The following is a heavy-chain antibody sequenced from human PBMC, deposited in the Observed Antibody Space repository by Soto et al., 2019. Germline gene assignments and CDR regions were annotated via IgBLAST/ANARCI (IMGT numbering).Heavy chain of an antibody. CDR1: GGTFGSYA. D-gene: IGHD2-2*01. Sequence: QVQLVQSGAEVKKPGSSVKVSCKASGGTFGSYAISWVRQAPGQGLEWMGGIIPIPGTANYAQKFQGRVTIAADESTSTAYMELSSLRSEHTAVYYCARSQGSSTSLEIYYYYYYGMDAWGQGTTVTVSS. CDR2: IIPIPGTA. V-gene: IGHV1-69*01. J-gene: IGHJ6*02. CDR3: ARSQGSSTSLEIYYYYYYGMDA.